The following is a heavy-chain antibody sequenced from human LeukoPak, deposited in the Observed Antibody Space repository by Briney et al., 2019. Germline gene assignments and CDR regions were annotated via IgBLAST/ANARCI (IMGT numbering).Heavy chain of an antibody. CDR3: ASGKAARACFDY. V-gene: IGHV3-30*19. Sequence: GKSLRLSCAASGFTFSSYGMHWVRQAPGKGLEWVAVISYDGSNKYYADSVKGRFTISRDNSKNTLYLQMNSLRAEDTAVYYCASGKAARACFDYWGQGTLVTVSS. D-gene: IGHD6-6*01. CDR1: GFTFSSYG. J-gene: IGHJ4*02. CDR2: ISYDGSNK.